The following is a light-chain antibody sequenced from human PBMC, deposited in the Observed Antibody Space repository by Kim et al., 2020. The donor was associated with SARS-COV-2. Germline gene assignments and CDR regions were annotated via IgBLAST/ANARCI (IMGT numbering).Light chain of an antibody. CDR2: GKN. Sequence: SSELTQDPAVSVALGQTVRITCQGDSLRSYYASWYQQKPGQAPVLFIYGKNNRPSGIPDRFSGSSSGNTASLTITGAQAEDEADYYCNSRDSSGNHLEVFGGGTQLTVL. V-gene: IGLV3-19*01. CDR3: NSRDSSGNHLEV. CDR1: SLRSYY. J-gene: IGLJ2*01.